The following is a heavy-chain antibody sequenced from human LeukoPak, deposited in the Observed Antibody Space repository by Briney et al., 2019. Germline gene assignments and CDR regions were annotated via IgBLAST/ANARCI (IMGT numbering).Heavy chain of an antibody. CDR1: GFPFSSYW. CDR2: IKQDGSKK. D-gene: IGHD5-24*01. V-gene: IGHV3-7*04. J-gene: IGHJ4*02. CDR3: TRVGYIDEGIDY. Sequence: GGSLRLSCVTSGFPFSSYWMTWVRQAPGKGLEWVANIKQDGSKKSYVDSVKGRFTISRDNAKNSLYLQMNSLRAEDTAIYYCTRVGYIDEGIDYWGQGALVTVSS.